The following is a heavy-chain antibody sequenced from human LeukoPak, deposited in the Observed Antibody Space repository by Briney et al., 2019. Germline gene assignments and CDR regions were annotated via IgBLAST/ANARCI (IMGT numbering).Heavy chain of an antibody. D-gene: IGHD6-19*01. CDR1: TASISSSY. V-gene: IGHV4-4*07. Sequence: SETLSPTCTVSTASISSSYWSWIRQPAGKGREWIGRIFTGGTTEYNPSLKSRVTMSVDTSRTQSSLKLTSVTAADTAVYYCARDFGFGSAWGQGALVTVSS. CDR2: IFTGGTT. CDR3: ARDFGFGSA. J-gene: IGHJ5*02.